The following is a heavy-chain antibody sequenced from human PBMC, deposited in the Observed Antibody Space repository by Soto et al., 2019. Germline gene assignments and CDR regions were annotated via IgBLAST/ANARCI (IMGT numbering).Heavy chain of an antibody. J-gene: IGHJ6*02. CDR3: ARNPLGYCSSTSCYVSYYYYYGMDV. Sequence: GGSLRLSCAASGFTFSSYAMHWVRQAPGKGLEWVAVISYDGSNKYYADSVKGRFTISRDNSKNTLYLQMNSLRAEDTAVYYCARNPLGYCSSTSCYVSYYYYYGMDVWGQGTTVTVSS. V-gene: IGHV3-30-3*01. CDR2: ISYDGSNK. D-gene: IGHD2-2*01. CDR1: GFTFSSYA.